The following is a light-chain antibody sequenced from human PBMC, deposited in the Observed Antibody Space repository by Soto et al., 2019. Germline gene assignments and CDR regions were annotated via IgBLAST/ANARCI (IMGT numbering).Light chain of an antibody. V-gene: IGLV2-23*01. Sequence: LTQPASVSGSPGQSITISCTGTTRVVGSYNLVSWYQQHPGKAPKLMIFDNNRRPSGVSNRLAAAKSGNTASLTIFDLQAEDEADYYCSSHAVISTYVCGTGTKVTVL. CDR3: SSHAVISTYV. CDR1: TRVVGSYNL. CDR2: DNN. J-gene: IGLJ1*01.